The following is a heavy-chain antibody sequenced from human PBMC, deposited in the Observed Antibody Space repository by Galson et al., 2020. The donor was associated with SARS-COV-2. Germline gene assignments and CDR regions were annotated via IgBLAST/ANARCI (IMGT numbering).Heavy chain of an antibody. J-gene: IGHJ6*03. Sequence: SVKVSCKASGFTFTSSDVQWVRQARGQRLEWIGWVVVGTGNTNYAQNFQERVTITRDMSTNTAYMELRSLRSEDTAVYYCARGGSVGYYYMDVWGKGTTVTVSS. CDR1: GFTFTSSD. D-gene: IGHD3-16*01. V-gene: IGHV1-58*01. CDR3: ARGGSVGYYYMDV. CDR2: VVVGTGNT.